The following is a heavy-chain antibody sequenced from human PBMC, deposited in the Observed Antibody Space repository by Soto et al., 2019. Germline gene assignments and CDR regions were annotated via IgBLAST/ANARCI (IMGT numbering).Heavy chain of an antibody. J-gene: IGHJ6*02. V-gene: IGHV4-59*01. CDR3: ARYKSNYYYGMDV. Sequence: SETLSLTCTVSDGSISSYYWRWIRQPPGKGLEWIGYIYYSGITNYNPSLKSRVTISVDTSKNQFSLKLSSVTAADTAVYYCARYKSNYYYGMDVWGQGTTVTVSS. CDR2: IYYSGIT. D-gene: IGHD1-20*01. CDR1: DGSISSYY.